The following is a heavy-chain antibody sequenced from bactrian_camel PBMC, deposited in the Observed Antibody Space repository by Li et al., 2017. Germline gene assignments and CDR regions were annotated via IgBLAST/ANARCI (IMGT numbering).Heavy chain of an antibody. CDR1: ESMFRSCG. CDR2: IEGDGSGTT. V-gene: IGHV3S26*01. Sequence: HVQLVESGGGTVQAGGSLKLSCTASESMFRSCGVEWYRQAPGNMREGIARIEGDGSGTTTYADSVRGRFTISYDPDAKTLSLQMDSLKPDDSGVYYCAADRRLGGASCNPPLGNFAAWGQGTQVTVS. J-gene: IGHJ6*01. CDR3: AADRRLGGASCNPPLGNFAA. D-gene: IGHD1*01.